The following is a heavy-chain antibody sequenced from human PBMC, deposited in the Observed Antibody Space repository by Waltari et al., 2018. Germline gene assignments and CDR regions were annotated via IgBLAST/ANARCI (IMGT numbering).Heavy chain of an antibody. V-gene: IGHV3-7*01. CDR3: ARVWSGSPFFDF. Sequence: QLVESGGGLVQPGGSLRLSCAASAFDLRVYSMSWIRQAPGKGLEWVANINQYGSDTKYGDSVKGRFIISRDNAENSLYLQMNSLRADDTAVYYCARVWSGSPFFDFWGQGVLVSVSS. J-gene: IGHJ4*02. D-gene: IGHD3-10*01. CDR2: INQYGSDT. CDR1: AFDLRVYS.